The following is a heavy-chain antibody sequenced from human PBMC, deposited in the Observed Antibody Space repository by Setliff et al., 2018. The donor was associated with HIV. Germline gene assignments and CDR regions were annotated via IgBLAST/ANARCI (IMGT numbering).Heavy chain of an antibody. D-gene: IGHD2-21*01. V-gene: IGHV4-34*01. CDR3: ARGVARQVVIGRWFDP. Sequence: PSETLSLTCAVLGGSFSDFYWSWIRQPPGKGLEWIGEISYSGSTVYNPSLKSRVTMSVDASKNQDSLNLNSVTAADTAIYYCARGVARQVVIGRWFDPWGQGTPVTVSS. J-gene: IGHJ5*02. CDR1: GGSFSDFY. CDR2: ISYSGST.